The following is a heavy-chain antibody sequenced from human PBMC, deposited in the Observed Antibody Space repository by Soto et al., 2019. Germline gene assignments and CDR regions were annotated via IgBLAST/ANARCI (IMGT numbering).Heavy chain of an antibody. D-gene: IGHD3-10*01. CDR1: GFTFSSYG. Sequence: QVQLVESGGGVVQPGRSLRLSCAASGFTFSSYGMHWVRQAPGKGLEWVAVIWYDGSNKYYADSVKGRFTISRDNSKNTLYLPMNSLRAEDTAVYYCARDGTMVRGVSAYWGQGTLVTVSS. CDR3: ARDGTMVRGVSAY. CDR2: IWYDGSNK. J-gene: IGHJ4*02. V-gene: IGHV3-33*01.